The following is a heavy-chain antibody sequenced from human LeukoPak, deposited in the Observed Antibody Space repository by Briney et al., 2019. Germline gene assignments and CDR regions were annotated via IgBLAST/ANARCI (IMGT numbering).Heavy chain of an antibody. Sequence: SETLSLTCTVSGGSISSSSHYWGWIRQPPGKGLEWIGSIYYSGSTYYNPSLKSRVTISVDTSKNQFSLKLSSVTAADTAVYYCARPGGVRGGYWGQGTLVTVSP. CDR1: GGSISSSSHY. D-gene: IGHD3-10*01. J-gene: IGHJ4*02. CDR2: IYYSGST. CDR3: ARPGGVRGGY. V-gene: IGHV4-39*07.